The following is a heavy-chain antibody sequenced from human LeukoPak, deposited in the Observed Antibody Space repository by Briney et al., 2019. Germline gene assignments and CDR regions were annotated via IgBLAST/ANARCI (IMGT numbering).Heavy chain of an antibody. J-gene: IGHJ4*02. D-gene: IGHD6-6*01. V-gene: IGHV3-66*02. CDR2: IYSGGST. Sequence: GGSLRLSCAASGFTVSSNYMSWVRQAPGKGLEWVSVIYSGGSTYYADSVKGRFTISRDNSKNTLYLQMNSLRAEDTAVYYCARGNVAARPRAYYVDYWGQGTLVTVSS. CDR1: GFTVSSNY. CDR3: ARGNVAARPRAYYVDY.